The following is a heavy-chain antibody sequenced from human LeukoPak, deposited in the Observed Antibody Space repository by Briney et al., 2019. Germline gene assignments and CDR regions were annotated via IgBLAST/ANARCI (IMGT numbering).Heavy chain of an antibody. CDR2: IYHSGST. J-gene: IGHJ3*02. V-gene: IGHV4-30-2*01. CDR3: ARDQGGATGAFDI. D-gene: IGHD1-26*01. Sequence: SETLSLTCAVSGASISSGGYSWSWLRQPPGKGLEWIGYIYHSGSTYYNPSLKSRVTISVDRSKNQFSLKLSSVTAADTAVYYCARDQGGATGAFDIWGQGTMVTVSS. CDR1: GASISSGGYS.